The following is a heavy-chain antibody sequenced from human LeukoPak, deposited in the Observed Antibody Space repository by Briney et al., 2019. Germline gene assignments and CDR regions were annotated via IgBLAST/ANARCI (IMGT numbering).Heavy chain of an antibody. CDR3: ARDGGLHTNFDY. J-gene: IGHJ4*02. CDR2: TKPDETAE. V-gene: IGHV3-7*01. Sequence: GGSLRRSCAASGFTFRNYCMGWVRHAPGKGLEWVANTKPDETAEDYADSVRGRFTASRDNTNTLLYLQMNRMRGEDTTVYYCARDGGLHTNFDYWGQGTLLTVSS. CDR1: GFTFRNYC. D-gene: IGHD2-15*01.